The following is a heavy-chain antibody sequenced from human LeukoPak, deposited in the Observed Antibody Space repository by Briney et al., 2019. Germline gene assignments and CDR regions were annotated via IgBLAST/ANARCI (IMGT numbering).Heavy chain of an antibody. Sequence: GGSLRLSCAASGFTVSSNYISWVRQAPGKGLEWVSVIYSGDSTYYADSVKGRFTISRDNSKNTLYLQMGSLRDEDLAVYYCARARVAAKSGYMDVWGTGTTVTISS. CDR3: ARARVAAKSGYMDV. CDR1: GFTVSSNY. J-gene: IGHJ6*03. CDR2: IYSGDST. V-gene: IGHV3-66*01. D-gene: IGHD2-15*01.